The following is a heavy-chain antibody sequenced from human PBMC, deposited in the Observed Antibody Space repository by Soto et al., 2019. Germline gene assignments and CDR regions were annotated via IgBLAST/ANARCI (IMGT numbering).Heavy chain of an antibody. CDR2: IYHSGST. D-gene: IGHD2-2*01. V-gene: IGHV4-30-2*01. CDR3: AREYQPTNWFDH. J-gene: IGHJ5*02. Sequence: TLSLTCAVSGGSISSGGYSWSWIRQPPGKGLEWIGYIYHSGSTYYNPSLKSRVTISVDRSKNQFSLKLSSVTAADTAVYYCAREYQPTNWFDHWGQGTLVTVSS. CDR1: GGSISSGGYS.